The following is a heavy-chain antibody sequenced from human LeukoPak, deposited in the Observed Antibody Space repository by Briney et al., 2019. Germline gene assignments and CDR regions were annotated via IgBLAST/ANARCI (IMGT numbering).Heavy chain of an antibody. CDR3: ARQAVARPFDL. Sequence: GGSQRLSCAASGFTFSSYSMNWVRQAPGKGLEWVSFISTSSSYIYYADSMKGRFTVSRDNAQSSLYLQMNSLRAEDTAVYYCARQAVARPFDLWGQGTMVAVSS. CDR1: GFTFSSYS. V-gene: IGHV3-21*06. CDR2: ISTSSSYI. J-gene: IGHJ3*01.